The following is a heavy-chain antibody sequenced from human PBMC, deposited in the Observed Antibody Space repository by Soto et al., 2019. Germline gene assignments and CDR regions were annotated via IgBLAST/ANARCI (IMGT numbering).Heavy chain of an antibody. CDR3: ARDKGSSTVVSGISQEGYFDS. J-gene: IGHJ4*02. Sequence: QVQLVESGGGVFEPGRSLRLSCAASGFTFSIFGMHWVRQAAGKGLEWAAIIWYDGSNAYYADSVRGRFTISRDNSKNTVYLQMNSLRAEDTAVYYCARDKGSSTVVSGISQEGYFDSWGQGTLVTVSS. CDR2: IWYDGSNA. V-gene: IGHV3-33*01. D-gene: IGHD6-19*01. CDR1: GFTFSIFG.